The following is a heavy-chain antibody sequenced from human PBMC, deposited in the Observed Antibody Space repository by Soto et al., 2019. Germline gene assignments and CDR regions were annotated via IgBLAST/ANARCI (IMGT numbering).Heavy chain of an antibody. D-gene: IGHD3-22*01. CDR3: AREDYYDSSGYYYVANYFDY. J-gene: IGHJ4*02. CDR1: GFTFSSYS. Sequence: PGGSLRLSCAASGFTFSSYSMNWVRQAPGKGLEWVSYISSSSSTIYYADSVKGRFTTSRDNAKNSLYLQMNSLRDEDTAVYYCAREDYYDSSGYYYVANYFDYWGQGTLVTVSS. V-gene: IGHV3-48*02. CDR2: ISSSSSTI.